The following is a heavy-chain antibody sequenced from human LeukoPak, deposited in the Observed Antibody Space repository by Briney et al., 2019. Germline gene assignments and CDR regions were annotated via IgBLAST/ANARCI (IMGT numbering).Heavy chain of an antibody. CDR1: GFTFSSYW. CDR2: IKQDGSEK. V-gene: IGHV3-7*01. J-gene: IGHJ4*02. Sequence: GGSLRLSCAASGFTFSSYWMSWVRQAPGKGLEWVANIKQDGSEKNYVDSVRGRFTISRDNAKNSLSLQMNSLRAEDTAVYYCARGTNDILTGYWTFGGQGTLVTVSS. CDR3: ARGTNDILTGYWTF. D-gene: IGHD3-9*01.